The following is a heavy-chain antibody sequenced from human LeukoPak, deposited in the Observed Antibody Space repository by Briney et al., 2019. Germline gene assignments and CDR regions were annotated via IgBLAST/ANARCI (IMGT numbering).Heavy chain of an antibody. CDR1: GDSINSGDSY. J-gene: IGHJ1*01. V-gene: IGHV4-30-4*08. CDR2: TYYTGSP. Sequence: SETLSLTCTVSGDSINSGDSYWGWIRQTPGKGLEWLGHTYYTGSPYYSPSLKSRLTILVDKSKNHLYLNLASVTAADTAVYYCARGGYYYSPGGGDCWRCQHWGQGTLVTVSS. CDR3: ARGGYYYSPGGGDCWRCQH. D-gene: IGHD2-21*01.